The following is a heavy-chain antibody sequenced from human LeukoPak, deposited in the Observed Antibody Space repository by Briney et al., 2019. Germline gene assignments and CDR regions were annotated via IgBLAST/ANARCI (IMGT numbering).Heavy chain of an antibody. Sequence: SVKVSCKASGGTFSSYAISWVRQAPGQGLEWMGGIVPIFGTANYAQKFQGRVTITADESTSTAYMELSSLRSEDTAVYYCARGAYSSSWFPYNWFDPWGQGTLVTVSS. J-gene: IGHJ5*02. CDR3: ARGAYSSSWFPYNWFDP. D-gene: IGHD6-13*01. CDR2: IVPIFGTA. CDR1: GGTFSSYA. V-gene: IGHV1-69*01.